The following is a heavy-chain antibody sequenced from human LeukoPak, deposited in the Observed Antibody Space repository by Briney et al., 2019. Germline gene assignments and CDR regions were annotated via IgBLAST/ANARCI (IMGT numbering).Heavy chain of an antibody. CDR3: ARWIAAPDYYFDY. D-gene: IGHD6-6*01. V-gene: IGHV3-33*01. CDR2: IWFDGKNE. Sequence: GGSLRLSCAASGFILNSYGMHWVRQAPGKGLEWVADIWFDGKNEHFADSVKGRFAISRDNSKNTVYLQMNSLRAEDTAVYYCARWIAAPDYYFDYWGQGTLVTVSS. J-gene: IGHJ4*02. CDR1: GFILNSYG.